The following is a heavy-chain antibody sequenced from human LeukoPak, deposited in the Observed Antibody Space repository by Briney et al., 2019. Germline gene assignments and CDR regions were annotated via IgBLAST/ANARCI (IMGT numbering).Heavy chain of an antibody. CDR1: GFTFSSYE. D-gene: IGHD3-10*02. CDR3: AELGITMIGGV. J-gene: IGHJ6*04. Sequence: RGSLRLSCAASGFTFSSYEMNWVRQAPGKGLEWVSYISSSGSTIYYADSVKGRFPISRDNAKNSLYLQMNSLRAEDTAVYYCAELGITMIGGVWGKGTTVTISS. CDR2: ISSSGSTI. V-gene: IGHV3-48*03.